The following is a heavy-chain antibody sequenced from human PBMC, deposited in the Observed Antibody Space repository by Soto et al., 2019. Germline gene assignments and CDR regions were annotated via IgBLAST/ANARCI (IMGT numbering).Heavy chain of an antibody. CDR2: INPSSGST. J-gene: IGHJ4*02. Sequence: ASVKVSCKASGYAFTTYYMHWVRQAPGQGLEWMGIINPSSGSTSYAQNFQGRVAMATDKSTSTAYMELSSLRSEDTAIYYCASSYGSGYRAFDYWGQGALVTVSS. D-gene: IGHD3-10*01. V-gene: IGHV1-46*01. CDR3: ASSYGSGYRAFDY. CDR1: GYAFTTYY.